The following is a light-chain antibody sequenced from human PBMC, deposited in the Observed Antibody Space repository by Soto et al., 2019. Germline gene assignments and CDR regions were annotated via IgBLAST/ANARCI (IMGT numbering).Light chain of an antibody. CDR3: CSYAGSYSWV. CDR1: SSDVGGYNY. J-gene: IGLJ2*01. Sequence: QSVLTQPRSVSGSPGQSVTISCTGTSSDVGGYNYVSWYQQHPGKAPKLMIYDVTERPSGVPDRFSGSKSGNTAYLTISGLQAEDEADYYCCSYAGSYSWVFGGGTKLTVL. CDR2: DVT. V-gene: IGLV2-11*01.